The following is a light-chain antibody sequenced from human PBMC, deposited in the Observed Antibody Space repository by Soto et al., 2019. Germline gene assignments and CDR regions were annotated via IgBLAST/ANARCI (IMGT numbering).Light chain of an antibody. CDR3: SSYTTRYTLG. V-gene: IGLV2-14*03. CDR2: DVS. Sequence: QSALRQPASVSGSPGQSITISCTGASSDVGAYNYVSWYQQHPGKAPKLMIYDVSNRPSGVSNRFSGSKSGNSASLTISGLQAEDEADYYCSSYTTRYTLGFGTGTKLTVL. J-gene: IGLJ1*01. CDR1: SSDVGAYNY.